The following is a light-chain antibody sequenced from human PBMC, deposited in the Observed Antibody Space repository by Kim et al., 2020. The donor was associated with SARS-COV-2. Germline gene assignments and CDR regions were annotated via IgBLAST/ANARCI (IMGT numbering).Light chain of an antibody. Sequence: VSVSPGQTATITCAGDKLGDEYVSWYQQKPGQSPVLVIYQNSKRPSGIPERVTGSNSGNTATLTITGTQAMDEADYYCQAWDSRVVFGGGTQLTVL. J-gene: IGLJ2*01. CDR2: QNS. CDR1: KLGDEY. V-gene: IGLV3-1*01. CDR3: QAWDSRVV.